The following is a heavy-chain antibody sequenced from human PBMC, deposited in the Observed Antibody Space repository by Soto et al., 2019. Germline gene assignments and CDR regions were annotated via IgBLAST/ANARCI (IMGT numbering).Heavy chain of an antibody. CDR3: AKDNDLDRDGPFDY. D-gene: IGHD2-2*03. CDR1: GFSFDVYG. CDR2: ISWNSGDI. Sequence: EVQLVESGGGSVQPGRSLRPALAASGFSFDVYGMHWVRQGPGKGLEWVSGISWNSGDIYYADSVKGGFTISRDNAKRSMYLQMNSLRTEDTALYYCAKDNDLDRDGPFDYWGQGILVTVSS. J-gene: IGHJ4*02. V-gene: IGHV3-9*01.